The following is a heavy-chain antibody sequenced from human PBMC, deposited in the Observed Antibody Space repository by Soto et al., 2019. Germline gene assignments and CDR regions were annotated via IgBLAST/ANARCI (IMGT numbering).Heavy chain of an antibody. CDR1: GGPFSSHT. J-gene: IGHJ2*01. D-gene: IGHD4-4*01. V-gene: IGHV1-69*08. CDR3: ARPDFSDYWYFDL. Sequence: QDQLVQSGAEVKKPGSSVKVSCKAFGGPFSSHTFSWVRQAPGQGLEWMGRIIPALGTTTYAQKFQVRVTITADESVTTVYMELNSLRTEDTSVYYCARPDFSDYWYFDLWGRGTLVTVSS. CDR2: IIPALGTT.